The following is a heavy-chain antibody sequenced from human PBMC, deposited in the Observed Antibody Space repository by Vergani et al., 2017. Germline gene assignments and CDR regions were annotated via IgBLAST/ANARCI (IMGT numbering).Heavy chain of an antibody. CDR2: INPSGGST. Sequence: QVQLVPSGAEVKKPGASVTVSCTASGYTFTSYYMHWVRQAPGQVLEWMGIINPSGGSTSYAQTFQGRVTMTRDTSTSTVYMVLSSLRSEDTAVYYCATPGSSRTDYYYSSGEPLHDAFDIWGQGTMVTVSS. J-gene: IGHJ3*02. CDR1: GYTFTSYY. V-gene: IGHV1-46*03. CDR3: ATPGSSRTDYYYSSGEPLHDAFDI. D-gene: IGHD3-22*01.